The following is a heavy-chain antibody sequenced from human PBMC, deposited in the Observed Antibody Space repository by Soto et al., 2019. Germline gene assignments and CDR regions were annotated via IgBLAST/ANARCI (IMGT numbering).Heavy chain of an antibody. CDR1: GFTFSSYA. D-gene: IGHD6-13*01. Sequence: EVQLLESGGGLVQPGGSLRLSCAASGFTFSSYAMSWVRQAPGKGLEWVSAISGSGGSTYYADSVKGRFTISRDNSKNTLYLQMNSRGAEDTAVYFCAKARAAGTWSYYGMDVWGQGTTVTVSS. CDR3: AKARAAGTWSYYGMDV. J-gene: IGHJ6*02. CDR2: ISGSGGST. V-gene: IGHV3-23*01.